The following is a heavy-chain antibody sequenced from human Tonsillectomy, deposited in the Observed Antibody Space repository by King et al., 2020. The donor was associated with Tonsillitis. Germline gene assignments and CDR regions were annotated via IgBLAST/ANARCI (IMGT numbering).Heavy chain of an antibody. D-gene: IGHD2-2*01. CDR2: IHPADSDT. CDR3: ARLLCSGTTCYSAYYYYYMDV. CDR1: GYSFTSNW. J-gene: IGHJ6*03. V-gene: IGHV5-51*03. Sequence: QLVQSGAEVKKPGAALKISCKGSGYSFTSNWIGWVRQMPGKGLEWVGIIHPADSDTRYSPSFQGQVTISADKSISTAYLQWSSLKAPDTAMYYCARLLCSGTTCYSAYYYYYMDVWGKGTTVTVSS.